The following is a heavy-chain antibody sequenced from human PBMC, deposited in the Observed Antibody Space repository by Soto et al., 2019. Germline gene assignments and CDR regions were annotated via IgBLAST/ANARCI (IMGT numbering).Heavy chain of an antibody. D-gene: IGHD3-10*01. J-gene: IGHJ4*02. CDR2: IYYSGST. V-gene: IGHV4-59*08. CDR3: ATSRHSGGKASEFDY. Sequence: SETLSLTCTVSGGSISSYYWSWIRQPPGKGLEWIGYIYYSGSTNYNPSLKSRVTISVDTSKNQFSRELSSVTAADTVVYYCATSRHSGGKASEFDYWGQGTLVTVSS. CDR1: GGSISSYY.